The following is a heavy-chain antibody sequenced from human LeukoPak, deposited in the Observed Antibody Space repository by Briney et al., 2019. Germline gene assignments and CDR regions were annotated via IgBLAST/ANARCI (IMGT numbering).Heavy chain of an antibody. CDR2: ISSSGSTI. CDR3: ARGGRDGYDFDY. Sequence: GGSLRLSCAASGYTFSSYEMNWVRQAPGKGLEWVSYISSSGSTIYYADSVKGRFTISRDNAKNSLYLQMNSLRAEDTAVYYCARGGRDGYDFDYWGQGTLVTVSS. CDR1: GYTFSSYE. D-gene: IGHD5-12*01. V-gene: IGHV3-48*03. J-gene: IGHJ4*02.